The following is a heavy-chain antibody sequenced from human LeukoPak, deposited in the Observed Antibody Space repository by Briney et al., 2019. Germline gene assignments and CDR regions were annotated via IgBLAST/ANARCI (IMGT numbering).Heavy chain of an antibody. CDR2: ISSSSSYI. D-gene: IGHD3-22*01. CDR1: GFTFSSYS. Sequence: PGGSLRLSCAASGFTFSSYSMNWVRQAPGKGLEWVSSISSSSSYIYYADSVKGRFTISRDNAKNSLYLQMNSLRAEDTAVYYCALAGGSSGYLYYWGQGTLVTVSS. J-gene: IGHJ4*02. V-gene: IGHV3-21*01. CDR3: ALAGGSSGYLYY.